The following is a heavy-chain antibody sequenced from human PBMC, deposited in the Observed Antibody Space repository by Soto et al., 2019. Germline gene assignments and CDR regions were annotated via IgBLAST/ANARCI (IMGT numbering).Heavy chain of an antibody. CDR1: GGNLSGYY. CDR2: INYSGST. Sequence: SETLSLTCAVYGGNLSGYYWSRIRKHQGKGLEWIGEINYSGSTNYNPTLKSRVTITEETSKKQVFSKVSAETAADTAEYNYGRDRSSGSCDAFDIWGQGTMVTVAS. J-gene: IGHJ3*02. CDR3: GRDRSSGSCDAFDI. V-gene: IGHV4-34*01. D-gene: IGHD3-22*01.